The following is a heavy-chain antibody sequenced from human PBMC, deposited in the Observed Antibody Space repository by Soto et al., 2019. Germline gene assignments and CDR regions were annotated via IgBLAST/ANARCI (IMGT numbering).Heavy chain of an antibody. Sequence: QVQLQESGPGLVKPSGTLSLTCAVSGGSISSSNWWSWVRPPPGKGLEWIGEIYHSGNTNYNPSLKSRVTMAVDKSRNQFSLKLSAVTAADTAVDYCARRWGEGRVDYWGQGTLVTVSS. CDR1: GGSISSSNW. CDR3: ARRWGEGRVDY. CDR2: IYHSGNT. V-gene: IGHV4-4*02. D-gene: IGHD3-10*01. J-gene: IGHJ4*02.